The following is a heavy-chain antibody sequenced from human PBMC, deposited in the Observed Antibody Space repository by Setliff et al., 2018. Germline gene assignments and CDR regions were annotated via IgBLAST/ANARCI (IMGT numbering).Heavy chain of an antibody. V-gene: IGHV4-34*01. CDR1: GGSFSDYY. Sequence: SETLSLTCAASGGSFSDYYWTWIRQPPGKGLEWIGEINHSGSTNYNPSLKSRVTMSVDTSMNQFSLNLNSVTAADTAVYYCARDRTYYASGTYTRWFDYWGQGTLVTVSS. CDR2: INHSGST. CDR3: ARDRTYYASGTYTRWFDY. D-gene: IGHD3-10*01. J-gene: IGHJ4*02.